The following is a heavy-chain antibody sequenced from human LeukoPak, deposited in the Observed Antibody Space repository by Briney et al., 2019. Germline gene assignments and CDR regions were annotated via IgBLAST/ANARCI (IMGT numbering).Heavy chain of an antibody. J-gene: IGHJ4*02. Sequence: GGSLRLSCAASGFTFSSYAMSWVRQAPGKGLEWVSAIGSGGSTYYADSVKGRFTISRDNSKNTLYLQMNSLRAEDTAVYYCAKGGVEMATPWGQGTLVTVSS. CDR1: GFTFSSYA. CDR3: AKGGVEMATP. D-gene: IGHD5-24*01. V-gene: IGHV3-23*01. CDR2: IGSGGST.